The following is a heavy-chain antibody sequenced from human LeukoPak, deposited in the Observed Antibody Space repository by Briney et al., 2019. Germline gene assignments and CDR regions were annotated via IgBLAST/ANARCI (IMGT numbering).Heavy chain of an antibody. CDR3: ARIFSEWELLYYFDY. CDR1: DYTFTRYG. J-gene: IGHJ4*02. V-gene: IGHV1-18*01. Sequence: ASVRVSCKASDYTFTRYGISWVRQAPGQGLEWMGWISAYNGNTNYAQKLQGRVTMTTDTSTSTAYMELRSLRSDDTAVYYCARIFSEWELLYYFDYWGQGTLVTVSS. D-gene: IGHD1-26*01. CDR2: ISAYNGNT.